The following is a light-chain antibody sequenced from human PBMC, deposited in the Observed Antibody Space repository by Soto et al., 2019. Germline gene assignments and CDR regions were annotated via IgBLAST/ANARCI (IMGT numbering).Light chain of an antibody. CDR3: SSYTISNTLV. J-gene: IGLJ1*01. V-gene: IGLV2-14*01. CDR1: SSDVGGYNY. CDR2: DVS. Sequence: QPVLTQPASGYGSPGQSSTLSCTGTSSDVGGYNYVSWYQQYPGKAPKLMIYDVSNRPSGVSNRFSGSKSGNTASLTISGLQAEDEADYYCSSYTISNTLVFGSGTKVTVL.